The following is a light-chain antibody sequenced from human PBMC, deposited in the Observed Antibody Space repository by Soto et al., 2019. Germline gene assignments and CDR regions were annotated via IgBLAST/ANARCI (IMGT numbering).Light chain of an antibody. J-gene: IGKJ1*01. CDR1: QSISSW. V-gene: IGKV1-5*01. CDR3: QQYNNYPWT. CDR2: DAS. Sequence: DIQMTQSPSTLSASVGDRVTIACRASQSISSWLAWYQQKPGNAPKLLIYDASSLGSGVPSRFSGSGSGTEFTLTISSLQPDDFATDYCQQYNNYPWTFGQGTKVEIK.